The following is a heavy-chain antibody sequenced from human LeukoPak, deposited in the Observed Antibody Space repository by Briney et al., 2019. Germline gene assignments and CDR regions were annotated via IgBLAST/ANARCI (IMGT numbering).Heavy chain of an antibody. V-gene: IGHV1-18*01. CDR1: GGTFSSYA. Sequence: GASVKVSCKASGGTFSSYAISWVRQAPGQGLEWMGWISAYNGNTNYAQKLQGRVTMTTDTSTSTAYMELRSLRSDDTAVYYCARDWGYYDSSGYSLFDYWGQGTLVTVSS. J-gene: IGHJ4*02. D-gene: IGHD3-22*01. CDR3: ARDWGYYDSSGYSLFDY. CDR2: ISAYNGNT.